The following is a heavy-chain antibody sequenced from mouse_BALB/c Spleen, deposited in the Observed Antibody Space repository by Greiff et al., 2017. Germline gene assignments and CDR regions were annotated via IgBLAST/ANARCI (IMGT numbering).Heavy chain of an antibody. CDR3: AREDYGSQFFAY. Sequence: DVKLQESGGGLVKPGGSLKLSCAASGFTFSSYAMSWVRQSPEKRLEWVAEISSGGSYTYYPDTVTGRFTISRDNAKNTLYLEMSSLRSEDTAMYYCAREDYGSQFFAYWGQGTLVTVSA. CDR1: GFTFSSYA. V-gene: IGHV5-9-4*01. CDR2: ISSGGSYT. J-gene: IGHJ3*01. D-gene: IGHD1-1*01.